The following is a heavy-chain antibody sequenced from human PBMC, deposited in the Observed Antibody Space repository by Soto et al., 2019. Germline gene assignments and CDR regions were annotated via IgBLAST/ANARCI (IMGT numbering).Heavy chain of an antibody. Sequence: QVQLVQSGAEVTKPGASVKVSCKASGYPFGGYAIGWVRQAPGQGLEWMGWVRAQTGDSGYAQRFQGRVTLTTETSTSTAYMELRGLRSDDTAVYYCARPSTSYGDYGWSLAYWGQGTLVTVSS. V-gene: IGHV1-18*01. CDR2: VRAQTGDS. D-gene: IGHD4-17*01. J-gene: IGHJ4*02. CDR3: ARPSTSYGDYGWSLAY. CDR1: GYPFGGYA.